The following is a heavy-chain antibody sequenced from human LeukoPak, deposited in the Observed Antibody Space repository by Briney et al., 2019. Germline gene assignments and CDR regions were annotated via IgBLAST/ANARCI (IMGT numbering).Heavy chain of an antibody. CDR2: ISGSGGST. CDR3: AKVPGVDYDILTGYYDY. Sequence: PGGSLRLSCAASGFTFSSYGMSWVRQAPGKGLEWVSAISGSGGSTYYADSVKGRFTISRDNSKNTLYLQMNSLRAEDTAVYYCAKVPGVDYDILTGYYDYWGQGTLVTVSS. D-gene: IGHD3-9*01. J-gene: IGHJ4*02. CDR1: GFTFSSYG. V-gene: IGHV3-23*01.